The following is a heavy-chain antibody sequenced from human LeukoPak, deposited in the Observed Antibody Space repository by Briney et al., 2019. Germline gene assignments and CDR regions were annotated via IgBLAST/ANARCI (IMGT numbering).Heavy chain of an antibody. J-gene: IGHJ4*02. CDR2: ISGSGGST. D-gene: IGHD3-10*01. CDR3: ATHLITMVRGVITLYYFDY. Sequence: PGGSLRLSCAASGFTFSSYAMSWVRQAPGKGLEWVSAISGSGGSTYYADSVKGRFTISRDNSKNTLYLQMNSLRAEDTAVYYCATHLITMVRGVITLYYFDYWGQGTLVTASS. CDR1: GFTFSSYA. V-gene: IGHV3-23*01.